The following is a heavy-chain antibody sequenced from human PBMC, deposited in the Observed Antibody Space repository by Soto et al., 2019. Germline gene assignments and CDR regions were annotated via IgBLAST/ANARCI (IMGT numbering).Heavy chain of an antibody. J-gene: IGHJ5*02. CDR2: VSGSGGTT. D-gene: IGHD2-21*01. Sequence: EVQLLESAGGLVQPGGSLRRSCAASGCTFRSYAMSSIRQAPGQGLERVSAVSGSGGTTYYADSVKGRFTISRDNSGNTLYLQVSSRRVEDTAVYYCAKDRQSIVSGVRFDHWGQGTLVTVSS. V-gene: IGHV3-23*01. CDR3: AKDRQSIVSGVRFDH. CDR1: GCTFRSYA.